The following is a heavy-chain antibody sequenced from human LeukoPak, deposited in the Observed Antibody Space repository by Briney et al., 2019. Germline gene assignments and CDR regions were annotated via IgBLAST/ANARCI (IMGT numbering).Heavy chain of an antibody. CDR3: ARGGKYDSSGYYSY. Sequence: PSETLSLTCAVSGGSISSSNWWSWVRQPPGKGLEWIGYIYHSGSTYYNPSLKSRVTISVDRSKNQFSLKLSSVTAADTAVYYCARGGKYDSSGYYSYWGQGTLVTVSS. J-gene: IGHJ4*02. D-gene: IGHD3-22*01. V-gene: IGHV4-4*02. CDR1: GGSISSSNW. CDR2: IYHSGST.